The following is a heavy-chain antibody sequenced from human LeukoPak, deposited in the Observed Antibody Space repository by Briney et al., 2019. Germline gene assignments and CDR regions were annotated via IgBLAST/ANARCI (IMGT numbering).Heavy chain of an antibody. J-gene: IGHJ6*03. CDR2: IRYDGSNK. CDR3: AKGSKAVLFTRDHYMDV. CDR1: GFTFSAYG. Sequence: GGSLRLSCAASGFTFSAYGMHWVRQAPGKGLEWVAFIRYDGSNKYYADSVRGRFTISRDNSKNTLYLQMNSLRAEDTAVYFCAKGSKAVLFTRDHYMDVWGKGTTVTISS. V-gene: IGHV3-30*02. D-gene: IGHD6-19*01.